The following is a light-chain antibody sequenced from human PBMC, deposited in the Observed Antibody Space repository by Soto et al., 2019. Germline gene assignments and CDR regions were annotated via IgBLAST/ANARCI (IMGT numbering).Light chain of an antibody. V-gene: IGKV1-8*01. CDR2: KAS. Sequence: AIRMTQSPSSFSASTGDRVSITCRASQGISSYLAWYQQKPGKAPKLLIYKASSLESGVPARFSGSGSGTEFTLTISSLQPDDFATYYCQQYNTYSTFGQGTRLEI. J-gene: IGKJ5*01. CDR1: QGISSY. CDR3: QQYNTYST.